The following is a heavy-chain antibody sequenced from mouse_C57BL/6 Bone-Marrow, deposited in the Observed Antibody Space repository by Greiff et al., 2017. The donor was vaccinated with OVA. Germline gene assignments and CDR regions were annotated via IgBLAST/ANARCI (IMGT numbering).Heavy chain of an antibody. CDR1: GYTFTNYW. Sequence: SGAELVRPGTSVKMSCKASGYTFTNYWIGWAKQRPGHGLEWIGDIYPGGGYTNYNEKFKGKATLTADKSSSTAYMQFSSLTSEDSAIYYCARWAVVARNYFDYWGQGTTLTVSS. J-gene: IGHJ2*01. V-gene: IGHV1-63*01. D-gene: IGHD1-1*01. CDR2: IYPGGGYT. CDR3: ARWAVVARNYFDY.